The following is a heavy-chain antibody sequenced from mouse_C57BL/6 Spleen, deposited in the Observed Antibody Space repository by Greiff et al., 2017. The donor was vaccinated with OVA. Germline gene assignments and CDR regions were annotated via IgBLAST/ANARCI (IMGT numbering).Heavy chain of an antibody. D-gene: IGHD1-1*01. CDR2: IYPGDGDT. CDR1: GYAFSSSW. V-gene: IGHV1-82*01. J-gene: IGHJ1*03. Sequence: QVQLQQSGPELVKPGASVKISCKASGYAFSSSWMNWVKQRPGKGLEWIGRIYPGDGDTNYNGKFKGKATLTADKSSSTAYMQLSSLTSEDSAVYFCARDYYYGSSLLWYFDVWGTGTTVTVSS. CDR3: ARDYYYGSSLLWYFDV.